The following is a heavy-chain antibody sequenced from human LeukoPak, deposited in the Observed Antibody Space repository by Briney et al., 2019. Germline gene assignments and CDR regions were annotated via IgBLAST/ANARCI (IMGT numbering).Heavy chain of an antibody. CDR1: GFTVSSNY. CDR3: AREGYCSSTSCYTLGDAFDI. CDR2: IYSGGST. J-gene: IGHJ3*02. V-gene: IGHV3-53*01. D-gene: IGHD2-2*02. Sequence: GGSLRLSCAASGFTVSSNYMSWVRQAPGKGLEWVSVIYSGGSTYYPDSVKGRFTISRDNSKNTLYLQMNSLRAEYTAVYYCAREGYCSSTSCYTLGDAFDIWGQGTMVTVSS.